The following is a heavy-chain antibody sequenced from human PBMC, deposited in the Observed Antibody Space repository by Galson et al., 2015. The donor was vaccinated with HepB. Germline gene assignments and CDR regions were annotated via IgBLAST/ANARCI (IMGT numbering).Heavy chain of an antibody. CDR3: VRLTRAGGFDY. V-gene: IGHV3-33*01. CDR2: VCHDATYK. J-gene: IGHJ4*02. CDR1: GFTFSSYN. Sequence: SLRLSCEASGFTFSSYNMHWVRQAPGKGLEWVAIVCHDATYKYYAESVKGRFTITRDNSKNTLYLEMNSLRAEDTAVYYCVRLTRAGGFDYWGRGTLVTVSS. D-gene: IGHD3-10*01.